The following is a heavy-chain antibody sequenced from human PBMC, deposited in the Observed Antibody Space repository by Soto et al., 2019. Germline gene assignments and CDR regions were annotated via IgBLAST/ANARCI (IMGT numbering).Heavy chain of an antibody. D-gene: IGHD5-12*01. CDR1: GYSFTTFW. CDR2: IFPGDAET. CDR3: ATPGGFGMDV. Sequence: GESLKISCQVSGYSFTTFWIGWVRQMPGKGLEWMGIIFPGDAETRYSPSFQGHITISADKSISTAYLRWSSLKASDTGMYYCATPGGFGMDVWGQGTTVTVSS. J-gene: IGHJ6*02. V-gene: IGHV5-51*01.